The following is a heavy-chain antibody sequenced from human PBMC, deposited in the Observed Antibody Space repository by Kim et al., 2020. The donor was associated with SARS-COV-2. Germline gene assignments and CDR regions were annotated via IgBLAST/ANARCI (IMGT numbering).Heavy chain of an antibody. D-gene: IGHD3-9*01. CDR1: GFTFSSYA. J-gene: IGHJ1*01. Sequence: GGSLRLSCAASGFTFSSYAMHWVRQAPGKGLEWVAVISYDGSNKYYADSVKGRFTISRDNSKNTLYLQMNSLRAEDTAVYYCARDQRYFDWLLHTDIAEYFQHWGQGTLVTVSS. CDR2: ISYDGSNK. CDR3: ARDQRYFDWLLHTDIAEYFQH. V-gene: IGHV3-30-3*01.